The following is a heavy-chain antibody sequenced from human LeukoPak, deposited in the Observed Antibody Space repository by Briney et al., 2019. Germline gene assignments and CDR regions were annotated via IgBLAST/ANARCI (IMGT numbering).Heavy chain of an antibody. CDR3: AKDKEDGSGWYKVDY. CDR1: GFTFSDYV. CDR2: ISGGGGTT. Sequence: GGSLRLSCTASGFTFSDYVMSWFRQAPGKGLEWVSVISGGGGTTYYADSVKGRFTISRDNSKNTLYLQMNSLRAEDTAVYYCAKDKEDGSGWYKVDYWGQGALVTVSS. D-gene: IGHD6-19*01. V-gene: IGHV3-23*01. J-gene: IGHJ4*02.